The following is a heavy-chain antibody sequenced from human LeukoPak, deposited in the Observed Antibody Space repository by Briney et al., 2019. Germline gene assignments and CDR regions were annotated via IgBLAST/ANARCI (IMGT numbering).Heavy chain of an antibody. CDR2: ISSSSSYI. CDR1: GFTSSSYS. CDR3: ARGTAMVHFDY. Sequence: GGFLRLSCAASGFTSSSYSMNWVRQAPGKGLEWVSSISSSSSYIYYADSVKGRFTISRDNAKNSLYLQMNSLRAEDTAVYYCARGTAMVHFDYWGQGTLVTVSS. D-gene: IGHD5-18*01. J-gene: IGHJ4*02. V-gene: IGHV3-21*01.